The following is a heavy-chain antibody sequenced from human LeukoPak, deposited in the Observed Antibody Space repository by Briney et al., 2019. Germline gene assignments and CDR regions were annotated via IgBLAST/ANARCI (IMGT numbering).Heavy chain of an antibody. CDR3: ANTVTQRGILDY. V-gene: IGHV3-23*01. J-gene: IGHJ4*02. CDR2: ISGSGGST. Sequence: GGSLRLSCAASGFSYSSYAMSWIRQAPGKGLEWVSAISGSGGSTYYADSVKGRFTISRDNSKNTLYLQMNSLRAEGTAVYYCANTVTQRGILDYWSKGTLVTVSS. D-gene: IGHD4-17*01. CDR1: GFSYSSYA.